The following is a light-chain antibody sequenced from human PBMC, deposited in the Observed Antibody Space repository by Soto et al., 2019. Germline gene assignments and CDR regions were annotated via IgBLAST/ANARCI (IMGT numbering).Light chain of an antibody. CDR3: QSYDSTLSAYV. J-gene: IGLJ1*01. V-gene: IGLV1-40*01. CDR1: SSNLWAGYD. CDR2: GNS. Sequence: QSVLTQPPSVSGAPGQRVTISCTGSSSNLWAGYDVHWYQQLPGTAPKLLIYGNSHRPSGVPDRFSGSKSGTSASLAITGLQAEDEADYYCQSYDSTLSAYVFGSGTKLTVL.